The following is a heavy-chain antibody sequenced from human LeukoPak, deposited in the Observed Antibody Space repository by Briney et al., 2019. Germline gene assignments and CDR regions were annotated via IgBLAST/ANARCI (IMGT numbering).Heavy chain of an antibody. D-gene: IGHD6-6*01. J-gene: IGHJ4*02. V-gene: IGHV4-34*01. CDR1: GGSFSGYY. Sequence: SETLSLTCAVYGGSFSGYYWSWIRQPPGKGLEWIGEINHSGSTGYNPSLKSRVTISVDTSKNQFSLKVSSVTAADTAVYYCARGRPRTDIAARWGGDYWGQGTLVTVSS. CDR3: ARGRPRTDIAARWGGDY. CDR2: INHSGST.